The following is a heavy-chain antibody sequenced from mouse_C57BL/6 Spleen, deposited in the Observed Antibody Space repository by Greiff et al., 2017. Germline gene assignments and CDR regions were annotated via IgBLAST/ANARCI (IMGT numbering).Heavy chain of an antibody. J-gene: IGHJ2*01. V-gene: IGHV1-54*01. CDR2: INPGSGGT. Sequence: QVQLQQSGAELVRPGTSVKVSCKASGYAFTNYLIEWVKQRPGQGLEWIGVINPGSGGTNYNEKFKGKATLTADKSSSTAYMQLSSLTSEDSAVYFCARRMANWDYFDYWGQGTTLTVSS. CDR1: GYAFTNYL. CDR3: ARRMANWDYFDY. D-gene: IGHD4-1*01.